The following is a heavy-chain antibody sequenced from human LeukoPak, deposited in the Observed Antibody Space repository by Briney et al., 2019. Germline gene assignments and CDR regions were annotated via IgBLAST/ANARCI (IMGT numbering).Heavy chain of an antibody. D-gene: IGHD2-8*02. V-gene: IGHV3-23*01. CDR3: ATYRQVLLPFES. Sequence: GVSLRLSCEASGFTFSTFAMIWVRQPPGKGLEWVSSIFPSGGEIHYADSVRGRFTISRDNSKSTLSLQMNSLRAEDTAIYYCATYRQVLLPFESWGQGTLVTVSS. CDR1: GFTFSTFA. J-gene: IGHJ4*02. CDR2: IFPSGGEI.